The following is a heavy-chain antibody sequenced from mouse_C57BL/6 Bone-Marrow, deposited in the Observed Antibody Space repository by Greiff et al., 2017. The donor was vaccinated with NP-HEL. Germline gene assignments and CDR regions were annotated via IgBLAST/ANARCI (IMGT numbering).Heavy chain of an antibody. CDR1: GFSLTSYG. CDR2: IWGVGST. V-gene: IGHV2-6*01. CDR3: ARSYGSSYGWFAY. D-gene: IGHD1-1*01. Sequence: QVQLKESGPGLVAPSQTLSITCTVSGFSLTSYGVDWVRQSPGKGLEWLGVIWGVGSTNYNSAPKSRLSIITDNSKSQVFLKMNSLQTDDTAMYSGARSYGSSYGWFAYWGQGTLVTVSA. J-gene: IGHJ3*01.